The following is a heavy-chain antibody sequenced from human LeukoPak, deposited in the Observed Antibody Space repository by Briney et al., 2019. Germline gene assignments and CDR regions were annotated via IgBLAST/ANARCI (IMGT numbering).Heavy chain of an antibody. CDR3: ARFGWYLDY. J-gene: IGHJ4*02. CDR1: GGSISSGGYY. V-gene: IGHV4-31*03. D-gene: IGHD6-19*01. CDR2: IYYXGXT. Sequence: PSETLSLTCTVSGGSISSGGYYWSWIRQHPGKGLEWIGYIYYXGXTXYNPSXXSRVTISVDTSKNQFSLKLSSVTAADTAVYYCARFGWYLDYWGQGTLVTVSS.